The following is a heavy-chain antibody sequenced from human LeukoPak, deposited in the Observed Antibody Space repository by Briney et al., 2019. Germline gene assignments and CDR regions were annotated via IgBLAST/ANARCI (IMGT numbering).Heavy chain of an antibody. Sequence: GGSLRLSCAASGFTFSSYWMHWVRQAPGKGLVWVSRINTDGSSTSYADSVKGRFTISRDNAKNRLYVQMNSLRAEDSAVYYCATGSGLWSPDYWGQGTLVTVSS. CDR3: ATGSGLWSPDY. J-gene: IGHJ4*02. CDR1: GFTFSSYW. D-gene: IGHD5-18*01. CDR2: INTDGSST. V-gene: IGHV3-74*01.